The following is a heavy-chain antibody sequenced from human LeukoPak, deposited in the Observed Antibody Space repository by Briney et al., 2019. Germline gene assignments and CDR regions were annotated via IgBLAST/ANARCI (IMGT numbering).Heavy chain of an antibody. D-gene: IGHD3-22*01. J-gene: IGHJ4*02. V-gene: IGHV3-23*01. CDR1: GFIFSNYA. Sequence: GGSLRLSCAASGFIFSNYAMSWVRQAPGKGLEWVSSISGTAGSAYYADSVKGRFTISRDNSMNMLYLQMYSLRAEDTAVYYCAKEGPHYDSSGLADYWGQGTLVTVSS. CDR2: ISGTAGSA. CDR3: AKEGPHYDSSGLADY.